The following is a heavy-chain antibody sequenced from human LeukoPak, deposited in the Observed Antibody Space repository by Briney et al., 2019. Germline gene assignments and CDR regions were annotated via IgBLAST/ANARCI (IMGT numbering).Heavy chain of an antibody. CDR1: GFTFSTSW. J-gene: IGHJ6*03. D-gene: IGHD2-2*01. CDR3: ARRRGYCSSTSCLTHYYYYMDV. V-gene: IGHV3-48*04. CDR2: ISSSGSTI. Sequence: GGSLRLSCVASGFTFSTSWMTWVRQAPGKGLEWVSYISSSGSTIYYADSVKGRFTISRDNAMNSLYLQMNSLRAEDTAVYYCARRRGYCSSTSCLTHYYYYMDVWGKGTTVTVSS.